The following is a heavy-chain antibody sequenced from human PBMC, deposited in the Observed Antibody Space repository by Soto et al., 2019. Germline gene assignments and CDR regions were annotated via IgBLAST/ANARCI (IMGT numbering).Heavy chain of an antibody. CDR3: ARGGDLYCTNGVCSIYYYYGMDV. J-gene: IGHJ6*02. D-gene: IGHD2-8*01. Sequence: QVQLVQSGAEVKKPGASVKVSCKASGYTFTSYAMHWVRQAPGQRLEWMGWINAGNGNTKYSQKFQGRVTITRDTSARTAYMELSSLRSEDTAVYYCARGGDLYCTNGVCSIYYYYGMDVWGQGTTVTVSS. CDR2: INAGNGNT. CDR1: GYTFTSYA. V-gene: IGHV1-3*01.